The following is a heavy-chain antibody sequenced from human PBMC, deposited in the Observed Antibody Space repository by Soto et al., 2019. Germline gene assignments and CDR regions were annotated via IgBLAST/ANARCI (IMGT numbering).Heavy chain of an antibody. D-gene: IGHD1-26*01. CDR1: GYTFTTSG. Sequence: SGPEVRKPGASVKVSCEASGYTFTTSGISWVRQVPGQGLEWMGWISTYNGDTNSAQNFQGRVLMTADTSTGTAYMELMSLKSDDTAVYYCARQGSWPYYYYGLDVWGQGTIVTVSS. V-gene: IGHV1-18*01. CDR3: ARQGSWPYYYYGLDV. J-gene: IGHJ6*02. CDR2: ISTYNGDT.